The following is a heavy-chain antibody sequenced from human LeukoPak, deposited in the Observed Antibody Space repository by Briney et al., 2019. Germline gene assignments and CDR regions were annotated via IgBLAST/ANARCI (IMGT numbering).Heavy chain of an antibody. CDR1: GGSISSYY. Sequence: PSETLSLTCTVYGGSISSYYWGWIRQPPGKGLEWIGSIYYSGSTYYNPSLKSRVTISVDTSKNQFSLKLSSVTAADTAVYYCARLMNYYDSNDYWGQGTLVTVSS. D-gene: IGHD3-22*01. CDR2: IYYSGST. V-gene: IGHV4-39*01. CDR3: ARLMNYYDSNDY. J-gene: IGHJ4*02.